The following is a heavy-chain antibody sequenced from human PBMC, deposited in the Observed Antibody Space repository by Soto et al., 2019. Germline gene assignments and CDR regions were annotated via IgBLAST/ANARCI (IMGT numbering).Heavy chain of an antibody. V-gene: IGHV1-46*01. J-gene: IGHJ4*02. CDR2: VNPSGGST. CDR1: GDTFTSYY. CDR3: ARHATNGVLTAYATHYFDD. Sequence: ASVKLSCKASGDTFTSYYMHWVRQAPGQGLEWMGIVNPSGGSTSYAQKFQGRVTMTRDTSTSTVYMELSSVSAADTAVYFCARHATNGVLTAYATHYFDDWGLG. D-gene: IGHD2-8*01.